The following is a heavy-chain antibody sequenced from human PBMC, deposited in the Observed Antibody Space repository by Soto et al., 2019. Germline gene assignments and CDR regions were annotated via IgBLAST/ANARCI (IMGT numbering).Heavy chain of an antibody. J-gene: IGHJ4*02. CDR2: IYYSGST. CDR3: ARHLGEGYFDY. CDR1: GGSISSGDYY. V-gene: IGHV4-30-4*01. Sequence: SETLSLTCTVSGGSISSGDYYWSWIRQPPGKGLEWIGYIYYSGSTYYNPSLKSRVTISVDTSKNHFSLKLSSVTAVDTAVYYCARHLGEGYFDYWGQGTLVTVSS.